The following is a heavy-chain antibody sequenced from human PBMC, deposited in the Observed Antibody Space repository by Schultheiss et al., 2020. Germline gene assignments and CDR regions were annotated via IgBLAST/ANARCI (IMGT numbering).Heavy chain of an antibody. J-gene: IGHJ6*03. CDR1: GYSFTSYW. D-gene: IGHD2-8*01. V-gene: IGHV5-51*01. CDR3: ARVARECMPPLCYYYYMDV. CDR2: IYPGDSDT. Sequence: GEPLKISCKGSGYSFTSYWIGWVRQMPGKGLEWMGIIYPGDSDTRYSPSFQGQVTISADKSISTAYLQWSSLKASDTAMYYCARVARECMPPLCYYYYMDVWGKGTTVTVSS.